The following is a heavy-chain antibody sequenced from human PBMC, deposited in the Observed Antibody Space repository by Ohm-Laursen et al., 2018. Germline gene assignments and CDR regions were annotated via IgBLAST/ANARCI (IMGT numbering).Heavy chain of an antibody. CDR2: IYHSGSP. Sequence: GTLSLTCAVSGYSIGSGYYWGWIRQPPGKGLEWIGSIYHSGSPYYNPSLKSRVTISVDTSKNHSSLNLCFVTAADTAVYYCARSRRDSSGYYLYYFDYWGQGTLVTVSS. CDR3: ARSRRDSSGYYLYYFDY. J-gene: IGHJ4*02. D-gene: IGHD3-22*01. CDR1: GYSIGSGYY. V-gene: IGHV4-38-2*01.